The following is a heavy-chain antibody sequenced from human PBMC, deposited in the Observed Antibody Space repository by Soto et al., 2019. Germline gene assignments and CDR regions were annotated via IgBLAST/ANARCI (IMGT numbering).Heavy chain of an antibody. CDR3: ARANRATVTTEIRYYYYYMDV. CDR2: IIPILGIA. V-gene: IGHV1-69*02. CDR1: GGTFSSYT. J-gene: IGHJ6*03. Sequence: QVQLVQSGAEVKKPGSSVKVSCKASGGTFSSYTISWVRQAPGQGLEWMGRIIPILGIANYAQKFQGRVTITADKSTSTAYMELSSLRSEDTAVYYCARANRATVTTEIRYYYYYMDVWGKGTTVTVSS. D-gene: IGHD4-17*01.